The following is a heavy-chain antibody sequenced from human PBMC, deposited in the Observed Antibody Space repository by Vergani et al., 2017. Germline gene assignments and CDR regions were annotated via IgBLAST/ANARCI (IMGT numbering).Heavy chain of an antibody. D-gene: IGHD6-13*01. J-gene: IGHJ6*02. Sequence: QVQLVQSGAEVKKPGASVQVSCKASGYTFTSYDMHWVRQAPGQGLEWMGWINPNSGDTNFAQKFQGRVTMTRDTSISTAYMELSRLRSDDTAVFYCARDLSAVGGMDVWGQGTAVTVSS. CDR2: INPNSGDT. CDR3: ARDLSAVGGMDV. V-gene: IGHV1-2*02. CDR1: GYTFTSYD.